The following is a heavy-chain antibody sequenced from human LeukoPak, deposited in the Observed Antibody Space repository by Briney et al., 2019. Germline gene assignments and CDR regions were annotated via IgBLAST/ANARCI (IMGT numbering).Heavy chain of an antibody. CDR2: ITGDGSDI. D-gene: IGHD4-17*01. Sequence: GGSLRLSCAASTFSFSSYAMSWVRQAPGKGLVWVSRITGDGSDIAYADSVKGRFTVSRDDAKNTLFLQMNSLRVEDTAIYYCARDAYTTTSNWLDPWGQGTLVTVSS. J-gene: IGHJ5*02. CDR1: TFSFSSYA. CDR3: ARDAYTTTSNWLDP. V-gene: IGHV3-74*01.